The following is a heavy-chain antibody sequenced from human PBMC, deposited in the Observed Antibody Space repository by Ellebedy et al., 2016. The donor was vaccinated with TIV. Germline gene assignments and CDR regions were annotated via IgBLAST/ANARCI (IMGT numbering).Heavy chain of an antibody. CDR3: ARARVVETRGLDY. Sequence: MPSETLSLTCIVSGGSIRSSIYFWGWLRQPPGKGLEWIGTIYYSGSTYYNPSLKSRVTISVDTSKNQVSLKLTSVTAADTAVYYCARARVVETRGLDYWGQGTLVTVSS. V-gene: IGHV4-39*01. D-gene: IGHD2-15*01. J-gene: IGHJ4*02. CDR2: IYYSGST. CDR1: GGSIRSSIYF.